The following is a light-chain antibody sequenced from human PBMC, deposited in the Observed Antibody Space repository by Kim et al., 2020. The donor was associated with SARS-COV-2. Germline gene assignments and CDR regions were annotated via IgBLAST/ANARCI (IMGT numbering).Light chain of an antibody. CDR3: SSYTSSSTLV. CDR1: SSDVGGYNY. CDR2: DVS. J-gene: IGLJ2*01. Sequence: GQAYTISCTATSSDVGGYNYVSWYQQHPGKAPKLMIYDVSNRPSGVSNRFSGSKSGNTASLTISGLQAEDEADYYCSSYTSSSTLVFGGGPQLTVL. V-gene: IGLV2-14*03.